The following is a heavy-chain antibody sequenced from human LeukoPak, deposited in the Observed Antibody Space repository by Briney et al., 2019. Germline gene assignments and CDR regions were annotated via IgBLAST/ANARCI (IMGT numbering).Heavy chain of an antibody. D-gene: IGHD3-10*01. Sequence: SVKVSCKASGGTFSSYAISWVRQAPGQGLEWMGRIIPILGIANYAQKFQSRVTITADKSTSTAYMELSSLGSEDTAVYYCARDNDPYYYGSGSYGGFDYWGQGTLVTVYS. CDR2: IIPILGIA. V-gene: IGHV1-69*04. J-gene: IGHJ4*02. CDR1: GGTFSSYA. CDR3: ARDNDPYYYGSGSYGGFDY.